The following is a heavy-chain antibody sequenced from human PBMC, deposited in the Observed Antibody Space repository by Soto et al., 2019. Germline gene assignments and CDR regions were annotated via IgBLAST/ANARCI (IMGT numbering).Heavy chain of an antibody. CDR2: ISAYNGDT. V-gene: IGHV1-18*04. D-gene: IGHD7-27*01. Sequence: VASVKVSCKTSGYTFTSHGISWARCAPGRGLEWMGWISAYNGDTKYAQRVQDGVSMTTDTSTATAYIELRSLRFDDTAIYFCARTNWLPDYLEGLAYWGQGAQVTVSS. J-gene: IGHJ4*02. CDR3: ARTNWLPDYLEGLAY. CDR1: GYTFTSHG.